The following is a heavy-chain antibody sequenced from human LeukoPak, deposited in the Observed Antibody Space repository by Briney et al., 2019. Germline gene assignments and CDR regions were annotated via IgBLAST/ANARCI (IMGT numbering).Heavy chain of an antibody. CDR2: INPNSGGT. Sequence: ASVKVSCKASGYTFTGYYMHWVRQAPGQGIEWMGWINPNSGGTNYAQKFQGRVTMTRDTSISTAYMELSRLRSDDTAVYYCAREREGYYYYYMDVWGKGTTVTVSS. J-gene: IGHJ6*03. CDR3: AREREGYYYYYMDV. V-gene: IGHV1-2*02. CDR1: GYTFTGYY.